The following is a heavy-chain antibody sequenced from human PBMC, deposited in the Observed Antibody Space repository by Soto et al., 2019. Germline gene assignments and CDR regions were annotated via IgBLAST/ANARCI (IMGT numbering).Heavy chain of an antibody. D-gene: IGHD6-19*01. J-gene: IGHJ3*02. V-gene: IGHV3-48*02. CDR3: VRDRMWEQWLGPHDAFEI. CDR2: VNAAANDI. Sequence: GGSLRLSCAASGFTFSIFSMSWVRQAPVKGLEWISYVNAAANDIYYTDSVRGRFTISRDNAKNSLYLQMNSLRDDDTAVYYCVRDRMWEQWLGPHDAFEIWGQGTMVTVSS. CDR1: GFTFSIFS.